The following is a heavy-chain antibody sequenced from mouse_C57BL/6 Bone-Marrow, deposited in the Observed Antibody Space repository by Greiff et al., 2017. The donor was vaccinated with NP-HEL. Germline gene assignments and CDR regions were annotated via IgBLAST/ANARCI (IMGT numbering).Heavy chain of an antibody. CDR1: GYAFTNYL. V-gene: IGHV1-54*01. Sequence: VQLQQSGAELVRPGTSVKVSCKASGYAFTNYLIEWVKQRPGQGLEWIGVINPGSGGTNYNEQFKGKATLTADKSSSTAYMQLSSLTSEDSAVYYCARVGSYWYFDVWGTGTTVTVAS. CDR2: INPGSGGT. J-gene: IGHJ1*03. CDR3: ARVGSYWYFDV. D-gene: IGHD6-1*01.